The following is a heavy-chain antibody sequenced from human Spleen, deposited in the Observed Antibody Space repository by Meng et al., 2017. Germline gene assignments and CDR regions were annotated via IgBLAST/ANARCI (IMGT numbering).Heavy chain of an antibody. V-gene: IGHV3-30*02. J-gene: IGHJ4*02. CDR2: ITSDGSNK. CDR1: GFTFYSYG. D-gene: IGHD6-19*01. Sequence: GESLKISCTTSGFTFYSYGMHWVRQAPGKGLEWVALITSDGSNKYYADSVKGRFTIYRDNSKNTLYLQINSLRAEDTAVYYCAKDPPRYSSGWYGIDYWGQGTLVTVSS. CDR3: AKDPPRYSSGWYGIDY.